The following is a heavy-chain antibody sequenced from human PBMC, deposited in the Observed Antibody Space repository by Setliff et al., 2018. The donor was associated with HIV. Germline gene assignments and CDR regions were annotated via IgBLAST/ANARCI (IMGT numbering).Heavy chain of an antibody. J-gene: IGHJ4*02. CDR1: GYTFTSYA. V-gene: IGHV1-3*01. CDR2: INAGYGNT. CDR3: ARSPGDYLFGY. D-gene: IGHD4-17*01. Sequence: EASVKVSCKASGYTFTSYAIHWVRQAPGQSLEWMGWINAGYGNTKYSQKFQGRVTITRDASASTAYMELSSLRSEDTAVYYCARSPGDYLFGYWGQGTLVTVSS.